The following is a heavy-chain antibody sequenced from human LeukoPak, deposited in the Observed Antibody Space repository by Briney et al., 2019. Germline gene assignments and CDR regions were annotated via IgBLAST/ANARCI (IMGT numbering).Heavy chain of an antibody. CDR3: ARDFERSYGF. D-gene: IGHD5-18*01. CDR2: ISSSSSTI. CDR1: GFTFGSYS. J-gene: IGHJ4*02. V-gene: IGHV3-48*01. Sequence: GGSLRLSCAASGFTFGSYSMNWVRQAPGKGLEWVSYISSSSSTIYYADSVKGRFTISRDNAKNSLYLQMNSLRAEDTAVYYCARDFERSYGFWGQGTLVTVSS.